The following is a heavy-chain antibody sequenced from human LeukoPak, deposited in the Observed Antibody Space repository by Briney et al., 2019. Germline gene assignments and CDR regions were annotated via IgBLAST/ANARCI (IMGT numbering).Heavy chain of an antibody. CDR1: GFTFSSYG. D-gene: IGHD6-19*01. V-gene: IGHV3-30*03. J-gene: IGHJ4*02. Sequence: PGGSLRLSCAASGFTFSSYGMHWVRQAPGKGLEWVAVISYDGSNKYYADSVKGRFTISRDNSKNTLYLQMNSLRAEDTAVYFCGIAVAGNFDYWGQGTLVTVSS. CDR3: GIAVAGNFDY. CDR2: ISYDGSNK.